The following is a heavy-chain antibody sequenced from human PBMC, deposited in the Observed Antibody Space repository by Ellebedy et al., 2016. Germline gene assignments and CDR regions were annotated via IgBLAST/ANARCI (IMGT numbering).Heavy chain of an antibody. V-gene: IGHV3-15*07. D-gene: IGHD2-21*02. J-gene: IGHJ4*02. CDR2: IKSKVDGGTT. Sequence: GGSLRLSXVASGFTFSGAWMHWVRQSPGKGLEWVARIKSKVDGGTTDYAAPVQGRFTISRDDSEDTLYLRLNSLKTDDTGVYYCVSDLLGEYVTAFGYWGQGTLVTVSS. CDR1: GFTFSGAW. CDR3: VSDLLGEYVTAFGY.